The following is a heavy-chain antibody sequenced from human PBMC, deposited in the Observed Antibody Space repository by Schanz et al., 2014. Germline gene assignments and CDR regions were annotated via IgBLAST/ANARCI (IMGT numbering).Heavy chain of an antibody. D-gene: IGHD3-10*01. CDR2: ISSGGRNI. CDR3: ARAQGVIRLYYGVDV. J-gene: IGHJ6*02. V-gene: IGHV3-23*01. CDR1: GFTFSTYA. Sequence: VQLLQSGGALVQPGGSLRLSCSASGFTFSTYAMSWARQTPGKGLEWVSSISSGGRNISYADSVRGRFTISRDNSMNTVYLQMNSLRSDDAAVYYCARAQGVIRLYYGVDVWGQGTTVTVSS.